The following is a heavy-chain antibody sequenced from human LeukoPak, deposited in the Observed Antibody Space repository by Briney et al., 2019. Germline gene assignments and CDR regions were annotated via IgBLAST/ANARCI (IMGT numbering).Heavy chain of an antibody. D-gene: IGHD1-26*01. CDR3: ARHVSPPVGASSPFDY. Sequence: SETLSLTCTVSGRSISSSSYYWGWIRQPPGKGLEWIGSIYYSGSTYYNPPLKSRGTISVDTSKNQFSLKLSSVTAADTAVYCCARHVSPPVGASSPFDYWGQGTLVTVSS. CDR1: GRSISSSSYY. V-gene: IGHV4-39*01. CDR2: IYYSGST. J-gene: IGHJ4*02.